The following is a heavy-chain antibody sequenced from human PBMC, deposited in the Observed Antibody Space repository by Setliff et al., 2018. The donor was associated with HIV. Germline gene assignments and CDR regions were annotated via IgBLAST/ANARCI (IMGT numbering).Heavy chain of an antibody. J-gene: IGHJ6*04. Sequence: SETLSLTCAVYGGSFSGYYWSWIRQPPGKGLEWIGEINDSGSTDNNPSLKSRVAMSVDTSKNQFSLKLSSVTAADTAVYYCARGRLPTGMDVWGKGTTVTVSS. CDR3: ARGRLPTGMDV. CDR1: GGSFSGYY. D-gene: IGHD4-17*01. CDR2: INDSGST. V-gene: IGHV4-34*01.